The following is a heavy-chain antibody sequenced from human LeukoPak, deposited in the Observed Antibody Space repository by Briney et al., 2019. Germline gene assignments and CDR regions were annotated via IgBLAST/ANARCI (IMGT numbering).Heavy chain of an antibody. Sequence: GGSLRLSCEASGFAFRNFAMSWVRQAPGKGLEWVSGMTGSGGSSYYADSVKGRFTISRDNAKNALYLQMNSLRADDTALYYCAKMKGQRLNDYCMDVWGKGTTVTVSS. J-gene: IGHJ6*03. V-gene: IGHV3-23*01. CDR2: MTGSGGSS. CDR3: AKMKGQRLNDYCMDV. CDR1: GFAFRNFA.